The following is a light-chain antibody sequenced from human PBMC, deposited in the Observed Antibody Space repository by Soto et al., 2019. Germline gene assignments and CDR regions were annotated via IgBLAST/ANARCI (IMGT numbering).Light chain of an antibody. CDR2: SAS. V-gene: IGKV1-27*01. Sequence: DIQLTQSPSSLSASVGDRVTITCRVSQGISSYLNWYRQKPGKXPXXLIYSASNSQSGVPSRFSVARSGTEFTLTLSRLEPEDFAVYDCQQYGSSGTFGQGTKVDIK. CDR1: QGISSY. CDR3: QQYGSSGT. J-gene: IGKJ1*01.